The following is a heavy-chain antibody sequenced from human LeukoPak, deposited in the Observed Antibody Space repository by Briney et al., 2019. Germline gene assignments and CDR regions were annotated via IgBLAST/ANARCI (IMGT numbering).Heavy chain of an antibody. V-gene: IGHV3-7*03. D-gene: IGHD4-17*01. J-gene: IGHJ4*02. Sequence: GGSLRLSCAASGFTFSSYWMSWARQAPGKGLEWVANIKQDGSEKYYVDSVKGRFTISRDNAKNSLYLQMNSLRAEDTAVYYCARDPPGDTLDYWGQGTLVTVSS. CDR3: ARDPPGDTLDY. CDR2: IKQDGSEK. CDR1: GFTFSSYW.